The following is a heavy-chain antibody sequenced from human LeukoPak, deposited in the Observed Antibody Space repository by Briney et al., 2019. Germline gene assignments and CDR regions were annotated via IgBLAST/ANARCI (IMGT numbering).Heavy chain of an antibody. D-gene: IGHD2-21*02. Sequence: GGSLRLSCAAPGFTVTSNYMSWVRQTPGKGLEWIALIYRGGYVYYIDSVKGRFTIYIDTSKNTFYLEMSSLTSEDTAVYYCAASGGACLDFWGQGTLVTVSS. CDR1: GFTVTSNY. CDR2: IYRGGYV. CDR3: AASGGACLDF. V-gene: IGHV3-66*02. J-gene: IGHJ4*02.